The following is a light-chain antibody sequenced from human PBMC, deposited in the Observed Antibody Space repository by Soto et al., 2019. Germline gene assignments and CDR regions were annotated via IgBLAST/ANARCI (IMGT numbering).Light chain of an antibody. J-gene: IGKJ1*01. V-gene: IGKV1-5*01. CDR3: QHYNSHFRT. Sequence: DIQMTQSQSSVSASVGDRFTITCRASQGISTNLAWYQQKPGKAPKLLIYDASSLESGVPSRFSGSGPGTEFTLTISSLQPDDFVTYYWQHYNSHFRTFAQGTKVDIK. CDR2: DAS. CDR1: QGISTN.